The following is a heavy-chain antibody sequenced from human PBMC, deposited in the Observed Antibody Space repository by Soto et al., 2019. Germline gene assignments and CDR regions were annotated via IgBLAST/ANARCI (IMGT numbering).Heavy chain of an antibody. Sequence: LRLSCAASGFTVSSNYMSWVRQAPGKGLEWVSVIYSGGSTYYADSVKGRFTISRDNSKNTLYLQMNSLRAEDTAVYYCARDTTRSAGSYYYYYYGMDVWGQGTTVTVSS. CDR2: IYSGGST. V-gene: IGHV3-53*01. J-gene: IGHJ6*02. CDR3: ARDTTRSAGSYYYYYYGMDV. CDR1: GFTVSSNY. D-gene: IGHD6-13*01.